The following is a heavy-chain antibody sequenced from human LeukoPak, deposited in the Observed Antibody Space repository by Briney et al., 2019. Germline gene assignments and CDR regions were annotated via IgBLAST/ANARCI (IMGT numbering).Heavy chain of an antibody. CDR1: GFTFHNHG. V-gene: IGHV3-33*08. J-gene: IGHJ5*02. D-gene: IGHD6-13*01. CDR2: IWYDGSLK. CDR3: ARRKAAAGFDL. Sequence: GMSLRLSCEASGFTFHNHGMHWVRQAPGKGLEWVAIIWYDGSLKYYSDSVKGRFGISRDNSRDAVFLNMTSLRVEDTAIYYCARRKAAAGFDLWGQGTLVTVSS.